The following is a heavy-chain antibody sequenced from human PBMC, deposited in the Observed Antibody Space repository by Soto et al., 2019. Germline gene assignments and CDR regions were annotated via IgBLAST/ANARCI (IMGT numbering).Heavy chain of an antibody. CDR3: ASSGTMNWNHPFGY. Sequence: SETLSLTCTVSGGSISSGDYYWSWIRQPPGKGLEWIGYIYYSGSTYYNPSLKSRVTISVDTSKNQFSLKLSSVTAADMAVYYCASSGTMNWNHPFGYWGQGTLVTVSS. CDR2: IYYSGST. CDR1: GGSISSGDYY. J-gene: IGHJ4*02. V-gene: IGHV4-30-4*01. D-gene: IGHD1-1*01.